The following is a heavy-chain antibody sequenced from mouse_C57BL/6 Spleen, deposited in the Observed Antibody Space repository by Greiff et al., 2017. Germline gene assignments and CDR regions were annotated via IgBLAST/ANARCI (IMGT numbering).Heavy chain of an antibody. J-gene: IGHJ2*01. CDR2: IHPNSGST. CDR1: GYTFTSYW. V-gene: IGHV1-64*01. Sequence: VQLQQPGAELVKPGASVKLSCKASGYTFTSYWMHWVKQRPGQGLEWIGMIHPNSGSTNYNEKFKSKATVTVDKSSSTAYMQLSGLTSEYSAVYYCARGGYQSLFDYWSQGTTLTVSS. D-gene: IGHD2-2*01. CDR3: ARGGYQSLFDY.